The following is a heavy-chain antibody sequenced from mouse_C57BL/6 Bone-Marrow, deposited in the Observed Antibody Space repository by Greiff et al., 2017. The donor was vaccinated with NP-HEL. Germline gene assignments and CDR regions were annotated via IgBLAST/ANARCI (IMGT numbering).Heavy chain of an antibody. CDR1: GYSITSGYY. D-gene: IGHD2-3*01. V-gene: IGHV3-6*01. J-gene: IGHJ2*01. CDR2: ISYDGSN. Sequence: EVQLKQSGPGLVKPSQSLSLTCSVTGYSITSGYYWNWIRQFPGNKLEWMGYISYDGSNNYNPSLKNRISITRDTSKNQFFLKLNSVTTEDTATYYCALSIPGYWGQGTTLTVSS. CDR3: ALSIPGY.